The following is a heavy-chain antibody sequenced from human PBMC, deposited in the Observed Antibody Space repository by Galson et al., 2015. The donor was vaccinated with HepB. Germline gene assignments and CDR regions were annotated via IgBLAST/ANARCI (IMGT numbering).Heavy chain of an antibody. Sequence: SLRLSCAASGFTFSDSCMSWIRQAPGKGLEWVSYICPGYNTIKYADSVKGRFTISRDNVKKSLYLQMNILRVGDTAVYYCARAALGWVDPWGQGTLVIVSS. CDR1: GFTFSDSC. CDR2: ICPGYNTI. J-gene: IGHJ5*02. V-gene: IGHV3-11*01. CDR3: ARAALGWVDP.